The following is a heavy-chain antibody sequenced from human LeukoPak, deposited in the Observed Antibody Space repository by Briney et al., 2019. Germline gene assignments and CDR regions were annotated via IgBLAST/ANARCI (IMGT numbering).Heavy chain of an antibody. CDR3: ASRAGEQWRIAVAGTHDY. Sequence: SETLSLTCAVYGGSFSGYYWSWIRQPPGKGLEWIGEINHSGSTNYNPSLKSRVTISVATSKNQFSLQLRSVTAADTAVYYCASRAGEQWRIAVAGTHDYWGQGTLVTVSS. J-gene: IGHJ4*02. D-gene: IGHD6-19*01. CDR1: GGSFSGYY. V-gene: IGHV4-34*01. CDR2: INHSGST.